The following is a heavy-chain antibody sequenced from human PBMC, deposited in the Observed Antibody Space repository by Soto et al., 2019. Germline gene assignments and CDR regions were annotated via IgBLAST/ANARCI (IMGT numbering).Heavy chain of an antibody. D-gene: IGHD3-16*01. CDR2: ISYDGSNK. Sequence: GGSLRLSCAASGFTLSRHTMNWVRQAPGKGLEWVEFISYDGSNKYYADSVKVRFTISRENSKKTLYLQMNSLRAEDTAVYYCATRRGTGGDGVYXWGQVTPVTVSX. CDR1: GFTLSRHT. V-gene: IGHV3-30*04. CDR3: ATRRGTGGDGVYX. J-gene: IGHJ4*02.